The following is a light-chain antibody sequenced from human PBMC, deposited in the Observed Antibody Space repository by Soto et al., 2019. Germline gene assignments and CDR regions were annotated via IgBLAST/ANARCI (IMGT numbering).Light chain of an antibody. CDR1: QSISSW. CDR2: DAS. CDR3: PQYNSYPLT. V-gene: IGKV1-5*01. J-gene: IGKJ4*01. Sequence: DIQMTQSPSTLSASVGDRVTITCRASQSISSWLAWYQQKPGKAPKLLIYDASSLESGVPSRFSGSGSGTEFTLTISSLQPDDFATYYFPQYNSYPLTFGGGTKVEIK.